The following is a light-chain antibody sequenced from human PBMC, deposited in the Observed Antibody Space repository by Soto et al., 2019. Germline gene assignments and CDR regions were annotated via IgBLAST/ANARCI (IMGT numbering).Light chain of an antibody. V-gene: IGKV1-5*01. CDR1: QSISTW. Sequence: IQMTQSPSSLSASVGDRVTITCRASQSISTWLAWYQQKPGKAPKLLIYDASNLESGVPSRFSGSGSGTEFTLTISSLQPDDFATYYCLQYDSYPWTFGQGTKVDI. CDR2: DAS. J-gene: IGKJ1*01. CDR3: LQYDSYPWT.